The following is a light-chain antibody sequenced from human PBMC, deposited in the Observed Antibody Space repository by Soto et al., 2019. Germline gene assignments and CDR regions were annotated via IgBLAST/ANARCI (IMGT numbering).Light chain of an antibody. CDR3: QQYNSYST. V-gene: IGKV1-5*01. J-gene: IGKJ1*01. CDR2: DAS. Sequence: DIPMTQSPSTLSASVGDRVTITCRASQSISRWLAWYQQKSGKAPKLLISDASSLESGVPSRFSGSGTGKDITLTISSLQPDDFATYYCQQYNSYSTFGHGTKVEIK. CDR1: QSISRW.